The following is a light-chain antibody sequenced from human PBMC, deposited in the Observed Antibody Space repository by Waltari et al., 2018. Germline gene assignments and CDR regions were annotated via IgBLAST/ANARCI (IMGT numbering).Light chain of an antibody. Sequence: DIQMTQSPSSLSESVGDTVTITCQASQGIGNNLNWYQQKPGKAPKLLIYRASSLQSGIPSRFSGSGSGTDFTLTISSLQPEDFATYYCQQGYSYPFTFGPGTKLDIK. V-gene: IGKV1-16*01. J-gene: IGKJ3*01. CDR1: QGIGNN. CDR3: QQGYSYPFT. CDR2: RAS.